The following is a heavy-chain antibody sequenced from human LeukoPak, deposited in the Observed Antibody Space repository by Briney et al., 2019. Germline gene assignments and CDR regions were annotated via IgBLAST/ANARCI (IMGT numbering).Heavy chain of an antibody. V-gene: IGHV7-4-1*02. CDR2: INTNTGNP. J-gene: IGHJ4*02. CDR3: AILGYCTNGVCHLGY. Sequence: ASVKVSCKASGYTFTSYAMNWVRQAPGQGLEWTGWINTNTGNPTYAQGFTGRFVFSLDTSVSTAYLQISSLKAEDTAVYYCAILGYCTNGVCHLGYWGQGTLVTVSS. D-gene: IGHD2-8*01. CDR1: GYTFTSYA.